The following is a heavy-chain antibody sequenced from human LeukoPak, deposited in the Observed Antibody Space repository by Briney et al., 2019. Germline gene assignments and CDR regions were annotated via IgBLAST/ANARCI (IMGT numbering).Heavy chain of an antibody. CDR2: IYYSVGT. CDR3: ARHYNTREYIDY. V-gene: IGHV4-39*01. Sequence: SETLSLTCTVSGGSISGTSYYWGWIRQPPGKGLEWIGSIYYSVGTYYNPSLKSRVTISVDTSKNQVSLKLSSVTAADTAVYYCARHYNTREYIDYWGQGTLVTVSS. CDR1: GGSISGTSYY. J-gene: IGHJ4*02. D-gene: IGHD3-10*01.